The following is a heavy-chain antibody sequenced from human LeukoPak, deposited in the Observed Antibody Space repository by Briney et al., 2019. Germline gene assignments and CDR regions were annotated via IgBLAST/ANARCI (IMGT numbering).Heavy chain of an antibody. J-gene: IGHJ5*02. CDR3: ARDDGAAAGTNWFDP. V-gene: IGHV4-59*01. D-gene: IGHD6-13*01. CDR1: GVSISSYY. CDR2: IYYSGST. Sequence: SETLPLTCTVSGVSISSYYWSWIRQPPGKGLEWIGYIYYSGSTNYNPSLKSRVTISVDTSKNQFSLKLGSVTAADTAVYYCARDDGAAAGTNWFDPWGQGTLVTVSS.